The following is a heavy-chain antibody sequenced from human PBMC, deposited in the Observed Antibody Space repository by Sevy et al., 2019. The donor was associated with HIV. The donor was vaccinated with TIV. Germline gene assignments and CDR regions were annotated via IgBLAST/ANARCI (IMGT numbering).Heavy chain of an antibody. CDR2: IFHTGYI. CDR3: ARGGLARLSPYFDY. CDR1: GYAISTNYY. D-gene: IGHD3-3*02. Sequence: SETLSLTCTVSGYAISTNYYWGLIRQPPGKGLEWIGSIFHTGYIHYNPSLKRRVTISLVTSKNQFSLRLASVTDADTAIYYCARGGLARLSPYFDYWGQGTLVTVSS. J-gene: IGHJ4*02. V-gene: IGHV4-38-2*02.